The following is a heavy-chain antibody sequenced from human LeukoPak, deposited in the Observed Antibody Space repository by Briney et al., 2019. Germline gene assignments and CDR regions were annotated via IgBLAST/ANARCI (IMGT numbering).Heavy chain of an antibody. J-gene: IGHJ4*02. Sequence: GGSLRLSCTASGFTFSAYAMSWVRQAPGKGLEWVSAISGGVSGVTTYYADSVKGRFTISRDNSENTVFLQMNSLRAEDTAVYYCARGLGVTFYFDCWGQGTLVTVSS. CDR3: ARGLGVTFYFDC. CDR2: ISGGVSGVTT. CDR1: GFTFSAYA. V-gene: IGHV3-23*01. D-gene: IGHD3-10*01.